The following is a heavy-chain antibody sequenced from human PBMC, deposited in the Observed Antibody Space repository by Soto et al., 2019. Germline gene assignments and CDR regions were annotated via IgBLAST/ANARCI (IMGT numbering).Heavy chain of an antibody. Sequence: PVGSLRLSCAASGFTVSSNYMSWVRQAPGKGLEWVSVIYSGGSTYYADSVKGRFTISRDNSKNTLYLQMNSLRAEDTAVYYCARVATVTLPGGWFDPWGQGTLVTVSS. CDR3: ARVATVTLPGGWFDP. J-gene: IGHJ5*02. CDR2: IYSGGST. V-gene: IGHV3-53*01. D-gene: IGHD4-17*01. CDR1: GFTVSSNY.